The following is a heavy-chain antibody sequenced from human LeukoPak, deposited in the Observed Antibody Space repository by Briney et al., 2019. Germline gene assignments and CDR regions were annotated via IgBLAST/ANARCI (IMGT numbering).Heavy chain of an antibody. CDR2: IRYDGSSK. CDR3: AKMVSSGYYSDH. Sequence: GGSLRLSCAASGFTFSSYGMHWVRQAPGKGLEWVAFIRYDGSSKYYADSVKGRFTISRDNSIHTLYLQINNLRPEDTAVYYCAKMVSSGYYSDHWGQGTQVTVSS. D-gene: IGHD3-22*01. J-gene: IGHJ5*02. CDR1: GFTFSSYG. V-gene: IGHV3-30*02.